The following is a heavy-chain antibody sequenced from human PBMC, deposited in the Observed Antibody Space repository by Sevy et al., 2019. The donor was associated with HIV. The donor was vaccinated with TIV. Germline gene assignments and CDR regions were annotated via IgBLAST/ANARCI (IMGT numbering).Heavy chain of an antibody. J-gene: IGHJ6*03. CDR2: IYYSGST. CDR1: GGSISSYY. D-gene: IGHD2-2*02. CDR3: ARHFPIVVVPAAIPDYYYMDV. V-gene: IGHV4-59*08. Sequence: SETLSLTCTVSGGSISSYYWSWIRQPPGKGLEWIGYIYYSGSTNYNPPLKSRVTISVDTSKNQFSLKLSSVTAADTAVYYCARHFPIVVVPAAIPDYYYMDVWGKGTTVTVSS.